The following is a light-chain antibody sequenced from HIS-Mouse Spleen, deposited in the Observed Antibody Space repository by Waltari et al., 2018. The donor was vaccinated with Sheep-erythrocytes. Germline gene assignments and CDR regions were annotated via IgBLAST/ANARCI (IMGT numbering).Light chain of an antibody. CDR3: QQYGSSLRT. Sequence: EIVLKQSPGTLSLSPGERATLSCRASQSVSSSYLAWYQQKPGQAPRLLIYGASSSATGIPDRFSGSGSGTDFTLTISRLEPEDFAVYYCQQYGSSLRTFGQGTKVEIK. J-gene: IGKJ1*01. CDR1: QSVSSSY. V-gene: IGKV3-20*01. CDR2: GAS.